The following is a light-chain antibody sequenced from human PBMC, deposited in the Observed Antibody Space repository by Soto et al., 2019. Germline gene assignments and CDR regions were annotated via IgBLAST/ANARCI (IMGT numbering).Light chain of an antibody. J-gene: IGKJ4*01. CDR2: DAS. Sequence: EIVVTQSPATLSLSPGERATLSCRTSQSVGSYLAWYQKKTGKAPRLLIYDASNRATSIPARCSGSGSARDFTLTISSLEPEDFAVYYCPQRRTWPPISFGGGTQVEIK. CDR3: PQRRTWPPIS. V-gene: IGKV3-11*02. CDR1: QSVGSY.